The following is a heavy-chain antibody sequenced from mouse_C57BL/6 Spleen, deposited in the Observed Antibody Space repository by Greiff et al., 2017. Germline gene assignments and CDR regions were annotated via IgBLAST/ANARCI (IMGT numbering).Heavy chain of an antibody. Sequence: LVESGPELVKPGASVKISCKASGYAFSSSWMNWVKQRPGKGLEWIGRIYPGDGDTNYNGKFKGKATLTADKSSSTAYMQLSSLTSEDSAVYFCARKDPYAMGYWGQGTSVTVSS. CDR3: ARKDPYAMGY. V-gene: IGHV1-82*01. CDR2: IYPGDGDT. J-gene: IGHJ4*01. CDR1: GYAFSSSW.